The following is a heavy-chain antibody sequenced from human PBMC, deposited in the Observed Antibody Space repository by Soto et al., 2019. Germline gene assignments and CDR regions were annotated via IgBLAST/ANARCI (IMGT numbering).Heavy chain of an antibody. CDR3: AEDRGDIGFDP. J-gene: IGHJ5*02. CDR1: GFTFSSYA. D-gene: IGHD5-12*01. V-gene: IGHV3-30-3*01. CDR2: ISYDGSNK. Sequence: QVQLVESGGGVVQPGRSLRLSCAASGFTFSSYAMHWVRQAPGKGLEWVAVISYDGSNKYYADSVKGRFTISRDNSKNPLYRQMNSLRAEGTAVYSCAEDRGDIGFDPWGQGTLVTVSS.